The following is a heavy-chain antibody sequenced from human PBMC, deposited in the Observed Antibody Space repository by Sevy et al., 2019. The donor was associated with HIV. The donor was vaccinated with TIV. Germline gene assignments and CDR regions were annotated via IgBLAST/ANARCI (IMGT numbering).Heavy chain of an antibody. CDR1: GGSITSLY. CDR2: IYYNGHI. D-gene: IGHD1-26*01. V-gene: IGHV4-59*08. CDR3: AGENAWGRGYS. J-gene: IGHJ4*02. Sequence: SETLSLTCTVSGGSITSLYWNWIWQPPGKGLEWIASIYYNGHINYNPSLKSRVTLSLDTSKNQFSLRLSSVTAADTAMYYCAGENAWGRGYSWGQGTLVTVSS.